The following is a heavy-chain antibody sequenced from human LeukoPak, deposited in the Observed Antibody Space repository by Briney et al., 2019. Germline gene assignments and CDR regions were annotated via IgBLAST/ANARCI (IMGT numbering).Heavy chain of an antibody. CDR1: GFNFRSYE. Sequence: GGSLRLSCAASGFNFRSYEMNWVRQAPGKGLEWVSYISISGSTIYYADSVKGRFTISRDNARNSLYLQMNSLRAEDTAVYYCAKKTGTMSFDYWGQGTLDTVSS. J-gene: IGHJ4*02. CDR2: ISISGSTI. D-gene: IGHD1-7*01. CDR3: AKKTGTMSFDY. V-gene: IGHV3-48*03.